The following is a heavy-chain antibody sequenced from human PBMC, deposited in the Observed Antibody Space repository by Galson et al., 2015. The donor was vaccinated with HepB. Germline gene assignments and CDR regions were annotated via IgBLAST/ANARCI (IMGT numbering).Heavy chain of an antibody. CDR1: GFTFSSYA. CDR2: ISSNGGST. J-gene: IGHJ6*02. V-gene: IGHV3-64D*06. Sequence: SLRLSCAASGFTFSSYAMHWVRQAPGKGLEYVSAISSNGGSTYYADSVKGRFTISRDNSKNTLYLQMSSLRAEDTAVYYCVNGGYSYGSPEVYYYGMDVWGQGTTVTVSS. D-gene: IGHD5-18*01. CDR3: VNGGYSYGSPEVYYYGMDV.